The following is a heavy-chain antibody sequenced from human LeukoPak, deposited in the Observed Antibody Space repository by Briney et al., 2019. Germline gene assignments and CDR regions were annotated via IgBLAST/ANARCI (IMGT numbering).Heavy chain of an antibody. CDR2: IYTSGST. J-gene: IGHJ3*02. D-gene: IGHD2-2*01. CDR3: ARGSSGSTSPDAFDI. Sequence: SQTLSLTCTVSGGSISSGSYYWSWIRQPAGKGLEWIGRIYTSGSTNYNPSLKSRVTISVDTSNNQFSLKLSSVAAADTAVYYCARGSSGSTSPDAFDIWGQGTMVTVSS. V-gene: IGHV4-61*02. CDR1: GGSISSGSYY.